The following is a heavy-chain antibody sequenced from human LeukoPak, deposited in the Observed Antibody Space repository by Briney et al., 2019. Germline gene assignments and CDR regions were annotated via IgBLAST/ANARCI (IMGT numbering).Heavy chain of an antibody. V-gene: IGHV3-23*01. CDR1: GFTFDNYA. D-gene: IGHD1-26*01. CDR2: ITHNGDDS. Sequence: GGSLRLSCAACGFTFDNYAVSLVRQAPGTAREGTSAITHNGDDSSHADSVKGRFTISRDNSKNTLNLQMNSLRVEDSAVYYCAKGSRASRPYYFDFWGQGTLVTVSS. CDR3: AKGSRASRPYYFDF. J-gene: IGHJ4*02.